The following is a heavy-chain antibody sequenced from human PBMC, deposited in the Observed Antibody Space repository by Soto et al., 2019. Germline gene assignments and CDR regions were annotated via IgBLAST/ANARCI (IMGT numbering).Heavy chain of an antibody. Sequence: LRLSCAASGFTFNIYGMHWVRQAPDKGLEWVALISYDGSNQYYADSVKGRFTISRDNSKNTLFLQMNSLRADDTAVYYCAKDQASGQGSFDSWGQGTLVTVSA. V-gene: IGHV3-30*18. CDR2: ISYDGSNQ. CDR1: GFTFNIYG. J-gene: IGHJ4*02. CDR3: AKDQASGQGSFDS.